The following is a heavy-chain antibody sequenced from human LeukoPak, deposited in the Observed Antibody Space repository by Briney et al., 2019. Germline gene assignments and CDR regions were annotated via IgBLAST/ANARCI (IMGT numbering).Heavy chain of an antibody. D-gene: IGHD4-17*01. Sequence: GGSLRLSCAASGFTFSSYAMSWVRQAPGKGLEWVSFIRYDGSNKYYADSVKGRFTISRDNSKNTLYLQMNSLRAEDTAVYYCAKPSLYGDYGGFDYWGQGTLVTVSS. CDR3: AKPSLYGDYGGFDY. CDR2: IRYDGSNK. J-gene: IGHJ4*02. V-gene: IGHV3-30*02. CDR1: GFTFSSYA.